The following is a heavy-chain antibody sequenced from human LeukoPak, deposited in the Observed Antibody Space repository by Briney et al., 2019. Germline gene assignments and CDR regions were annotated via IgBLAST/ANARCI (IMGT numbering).Heavy chain of an antibody. Sequence: SETLSLTCAVYGGSFSGYYWSWIRQPPGKGLEWIGEINHSGSTNYNPSLKSRVTISVDTSKNQFSLKLSSVTAADTAVYYCARGLDSSSWPYYYYGMDAWGQGTTVTVSS. D-gene: IGHD6-13*01. V-gene: IGHV4-34*01. CDR1: GGSFSGYY. CDR3: ARGLDSSSWPYYYYGMDA. J-gene: IGHJ6*02. CDR2: INHSGST.